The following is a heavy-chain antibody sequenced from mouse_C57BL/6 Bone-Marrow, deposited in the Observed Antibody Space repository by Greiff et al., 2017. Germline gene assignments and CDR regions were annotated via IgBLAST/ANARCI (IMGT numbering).Heavy chain of an antibody. V-gene: IGHV1-78*01. CDR3: ARSGSDGDWSVDV. J-gene: IGHJ1*03. CDR2: IYPSDGST. D-gene: IGHD3-1*01. Sequence: QVQLQQPDAELVKPGASVKISCKVSGYTFTDHTIHWMKQRPEQGLEWIGNIYPSDGSTKYNEKFKGKATLTADKSSSTADMQLNSLTSEDSAVYFCARSGSDGDWSVDVWGTGTTVTVSS. CDR1: GYTFTDHT.